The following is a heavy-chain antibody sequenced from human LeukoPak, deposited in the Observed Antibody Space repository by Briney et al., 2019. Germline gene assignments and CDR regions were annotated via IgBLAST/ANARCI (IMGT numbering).Heavy chain of an antibody. J-gene: IGHJ4*02. D-gene: IGHD2-15*01. CDR2: INPSGGST. Sequence: ASVKVSCKAPGYTFTSYYMHWVRQAPGQGLEWMGIINPSGGSTSYAQKFQGRVTMTRDMSTSTVYMELSSLRSEDTAVYYCARWVAATGFDYWGQGTLVTVSS. CDR1: GYTFTSYY. CDR3: ARWVAATGFDY. V-gene: IGHV1-46*01.